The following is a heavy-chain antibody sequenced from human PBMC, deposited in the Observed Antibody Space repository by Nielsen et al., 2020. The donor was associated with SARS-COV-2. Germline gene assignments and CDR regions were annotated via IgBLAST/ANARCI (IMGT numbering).Heavy chain of an antibody. CDR3: ARARGDYGDYYYYSYTDV. V-gene: IGHV6-1*01. CDR1: GDCVSSSSAA. CDR2: TYYRFTWYH. D-gene: IGHD4-17*01. J-gene: IGHJ6*03. Sequence: SQTLSLTCAISGDCVSSSSAACNWIRQYPSRGLEWLGRTYYRFTWYHDYAVSVKSRITINPDTSKNQFSLHLNSVTPEDTAVYYCARARGDYGDYYYYSYTDVWGKGTTVTVSS.